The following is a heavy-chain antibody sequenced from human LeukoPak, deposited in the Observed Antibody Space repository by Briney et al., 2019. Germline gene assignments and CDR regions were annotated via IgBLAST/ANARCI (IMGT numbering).Heavy chain of an antibody. CDR2: ISSSSSYI. V-gene: IGHV3-21*01. Sequence: PGGSLRLSCAASGFTFSSYSMNWVRQAPGKGLEWVSSISSSSSYIYYADSVKGRFTISRDNAKNSLYLQMNSLRAEDTAVYYCARDKSRVAGNFDYWGQGTLVTVSS. D-gene: IGHD6-19*01. J-gene: IGHJ4*02. CDR1: GFTFSSYS. CDR3: ARDKSRVAGNFDY.